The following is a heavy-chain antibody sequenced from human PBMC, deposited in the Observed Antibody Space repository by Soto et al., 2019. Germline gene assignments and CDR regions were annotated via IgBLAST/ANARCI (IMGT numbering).Heavy chain of an antibody. CDR3: ARVGSSGWYDAFDI. J-gene: IGHJ3*02. CDR2: IIPIFGTA. D-gene: IGHD6-19*01. V-gene: IGHV1-69*05. Sequence: ASVKVSCKASGGTFSSYAISWVRQAPGQGLEWMGGIIPIFGTATFALKFQGRVTMTSDTSTSTVFMELSSLRSEDTAVYYCARVGSSGWYDAFDIWGQGTMVTVSS. CDR1: GGTFSSYA.